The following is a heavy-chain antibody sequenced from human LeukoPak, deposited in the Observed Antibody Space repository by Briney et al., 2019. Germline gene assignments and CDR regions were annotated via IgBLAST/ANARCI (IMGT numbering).Heavy chain of an antibody. CDR3: ARGALHVFDY. CDR1: GFTFSDYE. J-gene: IGHJ4*02. V-gene: IGHV3-48*03. Sequence: GGSLRLSCAASGFTFSDYEINWVRQAPGKGLEWISCISTSGSTTYYADSVKGRFTISRANAKNSLFLQMNTLTAEDTAVYYCARGALHVFDYWGQGTPVTVSS. D-gene: IGHD3-10*02. CDR2: ISTSGSTT.